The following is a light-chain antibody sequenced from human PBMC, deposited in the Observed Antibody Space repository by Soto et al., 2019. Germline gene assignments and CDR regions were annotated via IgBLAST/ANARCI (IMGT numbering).Light chain of an antibody. CDR1: QAISSY. CDR2: AAS. CDR3: QQLNSYPLT. Sequence: DIQLTQSPSFLSASVGDRVTITCRASQAISSYLAWFQQRPGKAPKVLIYAASTLQSGVPSRFSGSASGTEFTLTICILQPEDFTSYFCQQLNSYPLTFGQGTKVEIK. J-gene: IGKJ1*01. V-gene: IGKV1-9*01.